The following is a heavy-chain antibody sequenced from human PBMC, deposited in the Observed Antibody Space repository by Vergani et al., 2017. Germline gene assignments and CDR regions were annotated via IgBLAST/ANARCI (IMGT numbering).Heavy chain of an antibody. V-gene: IGHV2-5*02. CDR1: GFPPSISGAG. Sequence: QITLKESGPTLVKPTPTLTLTCTFSGFPPSISGAGVGWIRQPPGKAVEWLALIYWDDDKHYSPSLKIRLPITKDTSKNQVVLTMTRMDPVDTATYYCARRRNCDILTCYGWFDPWGQGTLVTVSS. CDR2: IYWDDDK. CDR3: ARRRNCDILTCYGWFDP. J-gene: IGHJ5*02. D-gene: IGHD3-9*01.